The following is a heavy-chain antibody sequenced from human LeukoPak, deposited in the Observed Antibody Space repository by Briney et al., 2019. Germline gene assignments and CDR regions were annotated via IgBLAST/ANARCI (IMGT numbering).Heavy chain of an antibody. CDR1: GGSFSGYY. CDR3: AREQHYYDSSGYLGY. V-gene: IGHV4-34*01. J-gene: IGHJ4*02. CDR2: INHSGST. Sequence: SETLSLTCAVYGGSFSGYYWSWIRQPPGKGLEWIGEINHSGSTNYNPSLKSRVTISVDTSKNQFSLKLSSVTAADTAVYYCAREQHYYDSSGYLGYWGQGTLVTVSS. D-gene: IGHD3-22*01.